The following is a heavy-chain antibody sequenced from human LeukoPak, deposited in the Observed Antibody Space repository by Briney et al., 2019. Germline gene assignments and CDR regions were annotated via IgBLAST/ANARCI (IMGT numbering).Heavy chain of an antibody. CDR3: AKDLGGEGGSGFPGY. CDR2: IRSKTAGGTA. D-gene: IGHD3-10*01. V-gene: IGHV3-15*01. CDR1: GFAFSDAW. Sequence: PGGSLRLSCAASGFAFSDAWMSWVRQAPGKGLEWVGRIRSKTAGGTADYAAPVKGRFTISRDDSKNTLYLQMSSLRIEDTAVYYCAKDLGGEGGSGFPGYWGQGTLVTVSS. J-gene: IGHJ4*02.